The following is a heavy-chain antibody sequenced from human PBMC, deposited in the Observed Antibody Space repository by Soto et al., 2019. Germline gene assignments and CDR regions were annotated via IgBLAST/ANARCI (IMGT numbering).Heavy chain of an antibody. CDR2: FVPIVGTT. V-gene: IGHV1-69*01. CDR1: GGTFSSYT. J-gene: IGHJ4*02. Sequence: VQLVQSGAEVKQPGSSVKVSCKASGGTFSSYTVTWVRQAPGQGLEWMGGFVPIVGTTDYSQNFQGRLTSTADESATTGYMELSSMTSDDTARYYCAIGSTYSGEFEFWGQGTLVTVSS. D-gene: IGHD1-26*01. CDR3: AIGSTYSGEFEF.